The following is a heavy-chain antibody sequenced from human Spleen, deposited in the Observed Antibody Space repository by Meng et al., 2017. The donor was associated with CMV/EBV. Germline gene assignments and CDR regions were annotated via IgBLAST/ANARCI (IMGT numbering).Heavy chain of an antibody. CDR2: IYYSGST. D-gene: IGHD1-7*01. Sequence: SETLSLTCTVSGGSISYYHWSWIRQPPGKGLEWIGYIYYSGSTNYNPSLKSRVTISVDTSTNQFSLKLSSVTAADTAVYYCAREASITGTWWFDPWGQGTLVTVSS. V-gene: IGHV4-59*01. CDR3: AREASITGTWWFDP. CDR1: GGSISYYH. J-gene: IGHJ5*02.